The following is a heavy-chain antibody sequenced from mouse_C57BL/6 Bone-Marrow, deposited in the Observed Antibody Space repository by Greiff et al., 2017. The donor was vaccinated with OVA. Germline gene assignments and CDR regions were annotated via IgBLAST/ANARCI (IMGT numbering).Heavy chain of an antibody. CDR3: ARGDYGSRSYYYAMDY. CDR2: IYPRSGNT. Sequence: QVQLKQSGAELARPGASVKLSCKASGYTFTSYGISWVKQRTGQGLEWIGEIYPRSGNTYYNEKFKGKATLTADKSSSTAYMELRSLTSEDSAVYFCARGDYGSRSYYYAMDYWGQGTSVTVSS. V-gene: IGHV1-81*01. J-gene: IGHJ4*01. D-gene: IGHD1-1*01. CDR1: GYTFTSYG.